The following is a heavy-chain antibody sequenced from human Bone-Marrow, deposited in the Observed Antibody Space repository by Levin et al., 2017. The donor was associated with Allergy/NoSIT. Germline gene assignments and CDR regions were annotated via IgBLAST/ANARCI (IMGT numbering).Heavy chain of an antibody. J-gene: IGHJ4*02. D-gene: IGHD6-19*01. Sequence: KHGESLKISCKASGYTFTVYYMHWVRQAPGQGLEWMGRINPNSGGTNYAQKFQGRVTMTRDTSISTAYMELSSLRSDDTAVYYCARVASNHDFDYWGQGTLVTVSS. CDR3: ARVASNHDFDY. V-gene: IGHV1-2*06. CDR1: GYTFTVYY. CDR2: INPNSGGT.